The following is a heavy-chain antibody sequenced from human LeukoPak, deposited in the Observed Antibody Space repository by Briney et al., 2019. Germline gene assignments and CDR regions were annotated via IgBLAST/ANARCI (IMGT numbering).Heavy chain of an antibody. J-gene: IGHJ4*02. CDR2: IKSKTDGGTT. CDR1: GFTFSNAW. V-gene: IGHV3-15*01. Sequence: PGGSLRPSCAASGFTFSNAWMSWVRQAPGKGLEWVGRIKSKTDGGTTDYAAPVKGRFTISRDDSKNTLYLQMNSLKTEDTAVYYCTTRANYYDSSGYYRQPRTNDYWGQGTLVTVSS. CDR3: TTRANYYDSSGYYRQPRTNDY. D-gene: IGHD3-22*01.